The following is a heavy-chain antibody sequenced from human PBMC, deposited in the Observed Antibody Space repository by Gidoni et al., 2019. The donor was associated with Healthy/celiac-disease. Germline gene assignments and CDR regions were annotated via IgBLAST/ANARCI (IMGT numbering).Heavy chain of an antibody. CDR1: GFPFSDSY. CDR2: ISSSSSYT. Sequence: QVQLVESGGGLVKPGGSLRLSCAASGFPFSDSYMSWIRQAPGKGLEWVSYISSSSSYTNYADSVKGRFTISRDNAKNSLYLQMNSLRAEDTAVYYCARDLSIVVVTGPFDYWGQGTLVTVSS. V-gene: IGHV3-11*05. D-gene: IGHD2-21*02. CDR3: ARDLSIVVVTGPFDY. J-gene: IGHJ4*02.